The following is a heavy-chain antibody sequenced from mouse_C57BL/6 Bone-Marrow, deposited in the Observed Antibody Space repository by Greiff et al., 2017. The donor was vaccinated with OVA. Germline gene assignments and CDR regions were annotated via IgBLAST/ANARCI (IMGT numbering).Heavy chain of an antibody. CDR3: ARTSITTVVEDY. CDR1: GYTFTSYW. D-gene: IGHD1-1*01. V-gene: IGHV1-55*01. CDR2: IYPGSGST. J-gene: IGHJ4*01. Sequence: QVQLQQPGAELVKPGASVKMSCKASGYTFTSYWITWVKQRPGQGLEWIGDIYPGSGSTNYNQKFKSKATLTVDTSSSTAYMQLSSLTSEDSAVDYCARTSITTVVEDYWGQGTSVTVSS.